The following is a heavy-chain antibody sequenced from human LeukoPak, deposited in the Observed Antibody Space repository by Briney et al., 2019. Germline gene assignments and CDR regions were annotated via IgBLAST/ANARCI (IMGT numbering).Heavy chain of an antibody. D-gene: IGHD1-7*01. CDR1: GFTFSSYG. J-gene: IGHJ4*02. Sequence: PGGSLRLSCAASGFTFSSYGMHWVRQAPGKGLEWVAVIWYDGSNKYYADSVKGRFTISRDNSKNTLYLQMNSLRAEDTAVYYCAKDAELELREYYFDYWGQGTLVTVSS. CDR2: IWYDGSNK. CDR3: AKDAELELREYYFDY. V-gene: IGHV3-33*06.